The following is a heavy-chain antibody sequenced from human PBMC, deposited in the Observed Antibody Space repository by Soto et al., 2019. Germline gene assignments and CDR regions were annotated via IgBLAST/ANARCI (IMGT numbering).Heavy chain of an antibody. D-gene: IGHD4-17*01. CDR1: GYTFTGYY. CDR2: INPNSGGT. Sequence: QVQLVQSGAEVKKPGASVKVSCKASGYTFTGYYIHWVRQAPGQGLEWMGWINPNSGGTNYAQKFQGWVTMTRDTSISTAYMELSRLRSDDTAVYYCARADDYGDYYGMDVWGQGTTVTVSS. V-gene: IGHV1-2*04. CDR3: ARADDYGDYYGMDV. J-gene: IGHJ6*02.